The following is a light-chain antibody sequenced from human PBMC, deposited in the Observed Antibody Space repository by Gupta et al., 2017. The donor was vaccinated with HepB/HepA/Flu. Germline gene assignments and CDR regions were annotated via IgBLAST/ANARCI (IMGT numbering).Light chain of an antibody. CDR1: SSNVGGNT. J-gene: IGLJ3*02. CDR3: AAWEGSLNGWV. V-gene: IGLV1-44*01. Sequence: SVLTQPPSASGSPGRRVTISCSGSSSNVGGNTVNWYQQPPGTAPKLVIYSNNQRPSGVPDRFSGSKSGTSASLAICGLQSEDEGDYYCAAWEGSLNGWVFGGGTKVTVL. CDR2: SNN.